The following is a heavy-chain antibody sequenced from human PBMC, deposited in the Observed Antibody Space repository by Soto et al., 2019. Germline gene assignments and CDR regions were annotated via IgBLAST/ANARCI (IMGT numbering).Heavy chain of an antibody. CDR3: ARLPVTNINYV. D-gene: IGHD2-21*02. J-gene: IGHJ6*02. CDR2: IYYSGST. Sequence: QLQLQESGPGLVKPSETLSLTCTVSGGSIRSSSYYWGWIRQPPGKGLEWIGSIYYSGSTYYNPSLKSRVTISVDTSKNQFSLKLSSVTAADAAVYYCARLPVTNINYVWGQGTTVTVSS. V-gene: IGHV4-39*01. CDR1: GGSIRSSSYY.